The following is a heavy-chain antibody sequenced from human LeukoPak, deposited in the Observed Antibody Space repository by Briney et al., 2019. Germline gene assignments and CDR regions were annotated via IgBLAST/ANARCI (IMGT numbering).Heavy chain of an antibody. CDR1: GGTFSSYA. D-gene: IGHD2-2*01. CDR3: ARDRPSGGYCSSTSCSYFDY. Sequence: SVKVSCKASGGTFSSYAISWVRQAPGQGLEWMGGIIPIFGTANYAQKFQGRVTITTDESTSTAYMELSSLRSEDTAVYYCARDRPSGGYCSSTSCSYFDYWGQGTLVTVSS. V-gene: IGHV1-69*05. CDR2: IIPIFGTA. J-gene: IGHJ4*02.